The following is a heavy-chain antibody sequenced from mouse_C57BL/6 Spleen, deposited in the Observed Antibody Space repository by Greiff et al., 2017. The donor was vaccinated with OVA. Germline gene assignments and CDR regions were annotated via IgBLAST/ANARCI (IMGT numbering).Heavy chain of an antibody. J-gene: IGHJ3*01. Sequence: QVQLQQSGPELVKPGASVKISCKASGYAFSSSWMNWVKQRPGKGLEWIGRIYPGDGDTNYNGKFKGKATLTADQSSSTAYLQLSSLTSEDSAVYCGTSPLYYDYDGFAYWGQGTLVTVSA. V-gene: IGHV1-82*01. D-gene: IGHD2-4*01. CDR3: TSPLYYDYDGFAY. CDR2: IYPGDGDT. CDR1: GYAFSSSW.